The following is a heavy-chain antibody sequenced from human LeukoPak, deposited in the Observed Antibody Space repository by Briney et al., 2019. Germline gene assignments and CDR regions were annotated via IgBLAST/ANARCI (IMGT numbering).Heavy chain of an antibody. J-gene: IGHJ6*02. CDR3: AKATYYYDSSGYGPYYGMDV. V-gene: IGHV3-23*01. D-gene: IGHD3-22*01. CDR2: ISGSSGST. Sequence: GGSLRLSCAASGFTFSSYAMSWVRQAPGKGLEWVSAISGSSGSTYYADSVKGRFTISRDNSKNTLYLQMNSLRAEDTAVYYCAKATYYYDSSGYGPYYGMDVWGQGTTVTVSS. CDR1: GFTFSSYA.